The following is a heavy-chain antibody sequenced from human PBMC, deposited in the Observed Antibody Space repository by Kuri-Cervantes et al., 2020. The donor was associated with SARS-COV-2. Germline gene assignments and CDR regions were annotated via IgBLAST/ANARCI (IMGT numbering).Heavy chain of an antibody. V-gene: IGHV4-34*01. CDR3: ASITGTTRSYNWFDP. CDR2: INHSGST. CDR1: GGSFSGYY. D-gene: IGHD1-20*01. J-gene: IGHJ5*02. Sequence: GSLRLSCAVYGGSFSGYYWSWIRQPPGKELEWIGEINHSGSTNYNPSLKSRVTISVDTSKNQFSLKLSSVTAADTAVYYCASITGTTRSYNWFDPWGQGTLVTVSS.